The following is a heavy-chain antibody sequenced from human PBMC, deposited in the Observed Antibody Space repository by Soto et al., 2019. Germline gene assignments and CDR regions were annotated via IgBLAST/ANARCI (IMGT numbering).Heavy chain of an antibody. J-gene: IGHJ5*02. CDR1: GDSVSSGAYY. CDR3: ARANIAAAGTIFDP. Sequence: QVKLQESGPGLVKPSETLSLTCTVSGDSVSSGAYYWSWVRQPPGKGLEWIGYIYYNEITNYIPSLKSRVTILVDTSKSEISLTLNSVTAADTAVYYCARANIAAAGTIFDPWGQGVLVTVSA. V-gene: IGHV4-61*08. CDR2: IYYNEIT. D-gene: IGHD6-13*01.